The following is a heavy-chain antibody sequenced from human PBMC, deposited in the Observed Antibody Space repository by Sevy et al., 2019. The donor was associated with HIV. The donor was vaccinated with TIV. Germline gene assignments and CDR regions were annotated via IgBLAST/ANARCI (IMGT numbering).Heavy chain of an antibody. D-gene: IGHD5-12*01. Sequence: TLSLTCAASGFTFSSYWMSWVRQAPGKGLEWVANIKQDGSEKYYLDSVKGRFTISRDNAKNSLYLQMNSLRAEDTAVYYCAGDSVGGGYDWVYGMDVWGQGTTVTVSS. CDR2: IKQDGSEK. CDR3: AGDSVGGGYDWVYGMDV. V-gene: IGHV3-7*01. CDR1: GFTFSSYW. J-gene: IGHJ6*02.